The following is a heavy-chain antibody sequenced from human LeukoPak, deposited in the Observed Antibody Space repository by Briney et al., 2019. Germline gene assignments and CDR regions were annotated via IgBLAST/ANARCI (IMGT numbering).Heavy chain of an antibody. CDR1: GGSFSGYY. D-gene: IGHD3-22*01. CDR3: ARGREGYYDSSGYYLDY. V-gene: IGHV4-34*01. Sequence: SETLSLTCAVYGGSFSGYYWSWIRQPPGKGLEWIGEINHSGSTKHNPSLKSRVTISVDTSKNQFSLRLSSVTAADTAVYYCARGREGYYDSSGYYLDYWGQGTLVTVSS. J-gene: IGHJ4*02. CDR2: INHSGST.